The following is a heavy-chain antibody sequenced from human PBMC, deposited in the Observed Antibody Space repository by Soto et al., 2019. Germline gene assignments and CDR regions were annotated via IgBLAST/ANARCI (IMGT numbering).Heavy chain of an antibody. CDR1: GDSVSSNSAA. V-gene: IGHV6-1*01. CDR3: ARDLEQQLVPRHLSSRYYYYMDV. J-gene: IGHJ6*03. CDR2: TYYRSKWYN. D-gene: IGHD6-13*01. Sequence: PSQTLSLTCAISGDSVSSNSAAWNWIRQSPSRGLEWLGRTYYRSKWYNDYAVSVKSRITINPDTSKNQFSLQLNSVTPEDTAVYYCARDLEQQLVPRHLSSRYYYYMDVWGKGTTVTVSS.